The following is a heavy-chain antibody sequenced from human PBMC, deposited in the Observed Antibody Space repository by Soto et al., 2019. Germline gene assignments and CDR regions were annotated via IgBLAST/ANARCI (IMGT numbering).Heavy chain of an antibody. CDR3: ARDKDLEGTDYFDY. D-gene: IGHD1-1*01. CDR1: GFTFSSYW. J-gene: IGHJ4*02. V-gene: IGHV3-74*01. Sequence: GGSLRLSCAASGFTFSSYWIHWFRQAPGKELVWVSHINSDGSNTNYGDSVKGRFTISRDNAKNTLYLQMNSLRAEDSVVYYCARDKDLEGTDYFDYWGQGTLVTVSS. CDR2: INSDGSNT.